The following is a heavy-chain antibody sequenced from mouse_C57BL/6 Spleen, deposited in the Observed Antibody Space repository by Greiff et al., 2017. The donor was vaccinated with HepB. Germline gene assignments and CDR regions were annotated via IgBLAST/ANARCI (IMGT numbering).Heavy chain of an antibody. CDR3: AREGDYGDNFDY. D-gene: IGHD1-1*01. V-gene: IGHV3-6*01. Sequence: EVKLQESGPGLVKPSQSLSLTCSVTGYSITSGYYWNWIRQFPGNKLEWRGYISYDGSNNYNPSFKNRSSITRDTSKNQCFLKLNSVTTEDTATYYCAREGDYGDNFDYWGQGTTLTVSS. CDR2: ISYDGSN. CDR1: GYSITSGYY. J-gene: IGHJ2*01.